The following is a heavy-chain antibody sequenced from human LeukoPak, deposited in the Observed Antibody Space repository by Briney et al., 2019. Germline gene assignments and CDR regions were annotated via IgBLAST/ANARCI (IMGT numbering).Heavy chain of an antibody. Sequence: QSGGSLRLSCAASGFTSSNYGMHWARQAPGKGLEWVAVISYDGSNKYYADSVKGRFTISRDNSKNTLYLQMNSLRAEDTAVYYCAREGWGGSYYNFGHWGQGTLVTVSS. CDR3: AREGWGGSYYNFGH. CDR2: ISYDGSNK. J-gene: IGHJ4*02. D-gene: IGHD3-10*01. CDR1: GFTSSNYG. V-gene: IGHV3-30*03.